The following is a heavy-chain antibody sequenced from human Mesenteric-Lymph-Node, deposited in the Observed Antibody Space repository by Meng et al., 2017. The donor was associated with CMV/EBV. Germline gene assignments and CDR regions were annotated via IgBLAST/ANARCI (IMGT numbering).Heavy chain of an antibody. J-gene: IGHJ3*01. CDR1: GDSVSSNSVA. CDR2: TYSRSRWYN. V-gene: IGHV6-1*01. CDR3: VRQKDDAFDV. Sequence: ISGDSVSSNSVAWNWIRQSPSRGLEWLGRTYSRSRWYNDYQISVKSRLIINPDTTNNQFSLHLKSETPDDAALYYCVRQKDDAFDVWDQGTMVTVSS.